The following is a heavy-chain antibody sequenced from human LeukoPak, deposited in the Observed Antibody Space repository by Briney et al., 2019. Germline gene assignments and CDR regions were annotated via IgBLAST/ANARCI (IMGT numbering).Heavy chain of an antibody. CDR3: ARVVYSSSWYTPIDYYYYYMDV. J-gene: IGHJ6*03. V-gene: IGHV3-53*01. Sequence: GGSLRLSCAASGFTLSSNYMSWVRQAPGKGLEWVSVIYSGGSTYYADSVKGRFTISRDNSKNTLYLQMNSLRAEDTAVYYCARVVYSSSWYTPIDYYYYYMDVWGKGTTVTVSS. D-gene: IGHD6-13*01. CDR2: IYSGGST. CDR1: GFTLSSNY.